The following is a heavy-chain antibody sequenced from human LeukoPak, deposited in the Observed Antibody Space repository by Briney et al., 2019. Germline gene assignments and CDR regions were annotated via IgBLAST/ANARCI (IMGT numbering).Heavy chain of an antibody. D-gene: IGHD1-26*01. CDR2: IYSGGST. CDR1: GFTVSSNY. V-gene: IGHV3-53*01. Sequence: PGGSLRLSCAASGFTVSSNYMSWVRQAPGKGLEWVSVIYSGGSTYYADSVKGRFTISRDNSKNTLYLQMNSLRAEDTAVYYCARVWPGGSYLFYYYYMDVWGKGTTVTISS. CDR3: ARVWPGGSYLFYYYYMDV. J-gene: IGHJ6*03.